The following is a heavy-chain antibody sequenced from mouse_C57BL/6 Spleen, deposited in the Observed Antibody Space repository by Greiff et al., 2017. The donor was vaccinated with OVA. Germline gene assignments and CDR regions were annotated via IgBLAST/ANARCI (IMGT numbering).Heavy chain of an antibody. CDR3: ARALGYYGSSFFDY. CDR1: GYTFTDYN. D-gene: IGHD1-1*01. CDR2: INPNNGGT. J-gene: IGHJ2*01. V-gene: IGHV1-22*01. Sequence: VQLQQSGPELVKPGASVKMSCKASGYTFTDYNMHWVKQSHGKSLEWIGYINPNNGGTSYNQKFKGKATLTVNKSSSTAYMELRSLTSEDSAVYYCARALGYYGSSFFDYWGQGTTLTVSA.